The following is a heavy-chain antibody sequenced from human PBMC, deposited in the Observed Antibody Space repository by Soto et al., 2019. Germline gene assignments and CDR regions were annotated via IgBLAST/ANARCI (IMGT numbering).Heavy chain of an antibody. D-gene: IGHD2-2*01. Sequence: SETLSLTCAVYGGSFSGYYWSWIRQPPGKGLEWIGEINHSGSTNYNPSLKSRVTISVDTSKNQFSLKLSSVTAADTAVYYCARGISMGRKPGPSDIVVVPAAHKKGGYDYWGQGTLVTVSS. CDR2: INHSGST. CDR1: GGSFSGYY. J-gene: IGHJ4*02. CDR3: ARGISMGRKPGPSDIVVVPAAHKKGGYDY. V-gene: IGHV4-34*01.